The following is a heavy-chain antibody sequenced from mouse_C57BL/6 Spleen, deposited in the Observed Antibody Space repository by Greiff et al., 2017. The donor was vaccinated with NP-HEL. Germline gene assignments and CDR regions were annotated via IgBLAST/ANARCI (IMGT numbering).Heavy chain of an antibody. CDR1: GYAFSSYW. V-gene: IGHV1-80*01. CDR2: IYPGDGDT. J-gene: IGHJ2*01. D-gene: IGHD2-3*01. CDR3: ARGDGYYLYFDY. Sequence: QVQLQQSGAELVKPGASVKISCKASGYAFSSYWMNWVKQRPGKGLEWIGQIYPGDGDTNYNGKFKGKATLTADKSSSTAYMQLSSLTSEDSAVYFCARGDGYYLYFDYWGQGTTLTVSS.